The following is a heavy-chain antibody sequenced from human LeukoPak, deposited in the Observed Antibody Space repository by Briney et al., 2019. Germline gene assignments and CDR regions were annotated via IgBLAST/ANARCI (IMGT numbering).Heavy chain of an antibody. CDR1: GGTFSSYT. CDR3: ACSTYYDFWSGYYFYP. Sequence: SVKVSCKASGGTFSSYTISWVRQAPGQGLEWMVRIIPILGIANYAQKFQGRVTITADKSTSTAYMELSSLRSEDTAVYYCACSTYYDFWSGYYFYPWGQGTLVTVSS. CDR2: IIPILGIA. J-gene: IGHJ5*02. V-gene: IGHV1-69*02. D-gene: IGHD3-3*01.